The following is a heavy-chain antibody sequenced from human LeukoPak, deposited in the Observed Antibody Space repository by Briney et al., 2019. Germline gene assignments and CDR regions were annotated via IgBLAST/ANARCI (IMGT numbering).Heavy chain of an antibody. Sequence: ASVKVSCKVSGYTLTELSMHWVRQAPGKGLEWMGGFDPEDGETIYAQKFQGGVTMTEDTSTDTAYMELSSLRSEDTAVYYCATGGIAAARKFDYWGQGTLVTVSS. D-gene: IGHD6-13*01. CDR3: ATGGIAAARKFDY. J-gene: IGHJ4*02. CDR1: GYTLTELS. CDR2: FDPEDGET. V-gene: IGHV1-24*01.